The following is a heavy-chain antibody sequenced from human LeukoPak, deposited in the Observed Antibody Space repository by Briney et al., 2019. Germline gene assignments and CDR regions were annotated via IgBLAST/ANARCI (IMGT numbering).Heavy chain of an antibody. Sequence: SETLSLTCTVSGRSISSYYWSWIRQPPGKGLDWIGYIYYSGSTNYNPSLKSRVTISVDTSKNQFSLKLSSVTAADTAVYYCSRDGGYYYGMDVWGQGTTVTVSS. D-gene: IGHD2-15*01. CDR3: SRDGGYYYGMDV. V-gene: IGHV4-59*01. CDR1: GRSISSYY. J-gene: IGHJ6*02. CDR2: IYYSGST.